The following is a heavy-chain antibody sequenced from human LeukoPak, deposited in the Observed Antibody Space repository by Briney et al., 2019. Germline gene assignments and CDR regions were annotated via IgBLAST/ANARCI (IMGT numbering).Heavy chain of an antibody. CDR3: ARWLRGIAEEDGMDV. J-gene: IGHJ6*02. Sequence: GGSLRLSCAASGFTFSSYAMSWVRQAPGKGLEWVSAISGSGGSTYYADTVKGRFTISRDNAKNSLYLQMNSLGAEDTAVYYCARWLRGIAEEDGMDVWGQGATVTVSS. CDR1: GFTFSSYA. CDR2: ISGSGGST. V-gene: IGHV3-23*01. D-gene: IGHD6-13*01.